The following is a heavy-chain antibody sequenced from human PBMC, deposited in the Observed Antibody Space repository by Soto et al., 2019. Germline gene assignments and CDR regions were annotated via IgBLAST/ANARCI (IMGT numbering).Heavy chain of an antibody. Sequence: KTSETLSLTCTVSGGSISTYYWNWIRQPPGKGLESIGYIYYSGSANYSPSLKSRVTISVDTSKNEFSLKLSSVTAADTAIYYCARDGREHNKSPAPDHWGQGTLVTVSS. J-gene: IGHJ4*02. CDR1: GGSISTYY. CDR3: ARDGREHNKSPAPDH. CDR2: IYYSGSA. V-gene: IGHV4-59*01. D-gene: IGHD1-26*01.